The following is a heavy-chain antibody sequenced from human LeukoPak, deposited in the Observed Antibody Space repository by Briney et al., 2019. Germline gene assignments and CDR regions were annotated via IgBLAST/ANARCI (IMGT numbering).Heavy chain of an antibody. D-gene: IGHD3-10*01. CDR1: GFTFNKYG. Sequence: GGSLRLSCAASGFTFNKYGLSWVRQAPGKGLEWVSGISNGGRSTCYADSVKGRFTISRDNSKNTLYLQMNSLRAEDTAVYYCARVYYGSGSLHYYYYYMDVWGKGTTVTISS. V-gene: IGHV3-23*01. CDR2: ISNGGRST. CDR3: ARVYYGSGSLHYYYYYMDV. J-gene: IGHJ6*03.